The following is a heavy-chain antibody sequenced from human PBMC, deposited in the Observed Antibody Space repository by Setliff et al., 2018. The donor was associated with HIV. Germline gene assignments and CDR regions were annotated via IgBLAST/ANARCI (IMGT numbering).Heavy chain of an antibody. V-gene: IGHV4-39*01. Sequence: PSETLSLTCTVSGGSTSSGSHYWGWIRQPPGKGLEWIGSIHYNGSRYYSASLKSRVTISVHTSKDQFSLTLSSVTAADTAVYYCARHVSPYSYFLTDYYANWFDPWGQGILVTVSS. J-gene: IGHJ5*02. CDR2: IHYNGSR. D-gene: IGHD3-9*01. CDR1: GGSTSSGSHY. CDR3: ARHVSPYSYFLTDYYANWFDP.